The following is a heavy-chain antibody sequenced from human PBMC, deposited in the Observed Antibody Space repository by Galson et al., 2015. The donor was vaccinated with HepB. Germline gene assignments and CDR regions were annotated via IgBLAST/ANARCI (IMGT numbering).Heavy chain of an antibody. V-gene: IGHV3-7*03. Sequence: SLRLSCAASGFTFSSYGIHWVRQAPGKGLEWVANIKQDGSEKYYVDSVKGRFTISRDNAKNSLYLQMNSLRAEDTAVYYCARDYGDYGDAFDIWGQGTMVTVSS. CDR1: GFTFSSYG. D-gene: IGHD4-17*01. J-gene: IGHJ3*02. CDR2: IKQDGSEK. CDR3: ARDYGDYGDAFDI.